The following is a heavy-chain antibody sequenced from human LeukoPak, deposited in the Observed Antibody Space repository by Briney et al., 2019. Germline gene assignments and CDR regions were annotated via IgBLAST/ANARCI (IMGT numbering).Heavy chain of an antibody. J-gene: IGHJ5*02. V-gene: IGHV3-74*01. D-gene: IGHD3-3*01. CDR1: GFTFTSHW. CDR3: ARDHSRVFGAVTSWWFDP. Sequence: GGSLRLSCAASGFTFTSHWMHWVRQVPGKGLFWVSVISTDGSISGYADSVKGRFTISRDNAKNTVYLQMNSLRAEDTAVYYCARDHSRVFGAVTSWWFDPWGQGNLVTVSS. CDR2: ISTDGSIS.